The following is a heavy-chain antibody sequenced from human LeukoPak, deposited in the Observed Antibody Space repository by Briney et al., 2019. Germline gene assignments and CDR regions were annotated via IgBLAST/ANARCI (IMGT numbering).Heavy chain of an antibody. V-gene: IGHV3-23*01. J-gene: IGHJ4*02. Sequence: GGSLRLSCAASGFTFSNYAMTWVRQAPGKGLEWVSVINNSGGTTFYADSVKGRFTISRDNSKNTVYLQMNSLRAEDTAVYYCANGGRRDGYNYWGQGTLVTVSS. D-gene: IGHD5-24*01. CDR2: INNSGGTT. CDR1: GFTFSNYA. CDR3: ANGGRRDGYNY.